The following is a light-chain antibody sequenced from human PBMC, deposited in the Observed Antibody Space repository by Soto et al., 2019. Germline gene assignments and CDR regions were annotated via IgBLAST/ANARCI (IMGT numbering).Light chain of an antibody. V-gene: IGLV1-47*02. CDR3: ASWDDSLRGVV. J-gene: IGLJ2*01. CDR2: NSN. CDR1: SSNIGSNY. Sequence: QAVLTQPPSASGTPGQRVIISCSGSSSNIGSNYVYWYQQLPGTAPKLLIYNSNQRPSGVSDRFSGSRSGTSASLAISGLRSDDESDYYCASWDDSLRGVVFGGGTKLTVL.